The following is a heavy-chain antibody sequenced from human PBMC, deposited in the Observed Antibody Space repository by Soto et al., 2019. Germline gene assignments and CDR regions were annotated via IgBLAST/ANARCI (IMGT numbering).Heavy chain of an antibody. CDR1: GGSINTFY. Sequence: SETLSLTCTVSGGSINTFYCSWVRQPAGKGLEWIGRIFSSGSTSFNPSLESRVAMSVDTSKNHFSLNLSSVTAADMAVYYCAREGSYSAYNFAHGIQLWSFDFWGRGALVTVS. D-gene: IGHD5-12*01. CDR3: AREGSYSAYNFAHGIQLWSFDF. CDR2: IFSSGST. V-gene: IGHV4-4*07. J-gene: IGHJ4*02.